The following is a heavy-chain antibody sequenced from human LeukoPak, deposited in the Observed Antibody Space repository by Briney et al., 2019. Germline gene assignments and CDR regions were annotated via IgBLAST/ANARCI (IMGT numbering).Heavy chain of an antibody. CDR2: IYNSEFT. D-gene: IGHD3-10*01. V-gene: IGHV4-59*08. J-gene: IGHJ4*02. CDR3: ATRGY. Sequence: SETLYLTCTVSGGSMSSDYWQWIRQPPGKGLEWVGYIYNSEFTHYNSSLKSRVSISIDTSKNQFSLKLTSVTAADTAVYYCATRGYWGQGTLVAVSS. CDR1: GGSMSSDY.